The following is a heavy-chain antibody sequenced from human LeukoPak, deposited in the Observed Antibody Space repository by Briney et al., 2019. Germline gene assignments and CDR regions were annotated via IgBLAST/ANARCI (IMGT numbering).Heavy chain of an antibody. CDR2: ISGSGGST. D-gene: IGHD6-19*01. CDR3: AKGPLIEVAGTTWDY. Sequence: PGGSLRLSCAASGVTFSSYAMGWVRQFPGKGLEWVSAISGSGGSTYFADSVKGRFTISRDNSKNTLHLQMNSLRAEDTAVYYCAKGPLIEVAGTTWDYWGQGTLVTVSS. J-gene: IGHJ4*02. V-gene: IGHV3-23*01. CDR1: GVTFSSYA.